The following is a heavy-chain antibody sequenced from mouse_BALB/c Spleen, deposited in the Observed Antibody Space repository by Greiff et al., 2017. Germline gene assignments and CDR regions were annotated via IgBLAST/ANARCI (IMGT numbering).Heavy chain of an antibody. D-gene: IGHD1-1*01. V-gene: IGHV1S81*02. CDR1: GYTFTSYY. J-gene: IGHJ1*01. CDR3: TRGFYYYGSSWYFDV. CDR2: INPSNGGT. Sequence: QVHVKQSGAELVKPGASVKLSCKASGYTFTSYYMYWVKQRPGQGLEWIGEINPSNGGTNFNEKFKSKATLTVDKSSSTAYMQLSSLTSEDSAVYYCTRGFYYYGSSWYFDVWGAGTTVTVSS.